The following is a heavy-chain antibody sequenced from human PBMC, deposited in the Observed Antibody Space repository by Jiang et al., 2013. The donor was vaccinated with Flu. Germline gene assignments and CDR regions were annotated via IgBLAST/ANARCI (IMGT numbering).Heavy chain of an antibody. D-gene: IGHD2-15*01. CDR1: GGSVRSGGYY. CDR3: ARDQRSGGSYPYNWFDP. J-gene: IGHJ5*02. V-gene: IGHV4-61*08. CDR2: ISYLGAT. Sequence: TVSGGSVRSGGYYWSWIRQPPGKGLEWMGYISYLGATNYNPSLNRRVTISVDTSKDQFSLKLSSVTAADTAVYFCARDQRSGGSYPYNWFDPWGQGTLVTVSS.